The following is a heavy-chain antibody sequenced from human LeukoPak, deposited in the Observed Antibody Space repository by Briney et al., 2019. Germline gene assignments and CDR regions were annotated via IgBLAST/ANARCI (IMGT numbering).Heavy chain of an antibody. CDR1: GGSISSGSYY. V-gene: IGHV4-61*02. J-gene: IGHJ4*02. CDR3: ARESYYYDSSGYGQKKPYYFDY. Sequence: SETLSLTCTVSGGSISSGSYYWSWIRQPAGKGLEWIGRIYTSGSTNYNPSLKSRVTISVDTSKNQFSLKLSSVTAADTAVYYCARESYYYDSSGYGQKKPYYFDYWGQGTLVTVSS. D-gene: IGHD3-22*01. CDR2: IYTSGST.